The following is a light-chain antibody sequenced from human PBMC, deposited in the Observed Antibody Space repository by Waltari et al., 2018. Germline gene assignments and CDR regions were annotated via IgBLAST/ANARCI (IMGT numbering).Light chain of an antibody. CDR2: AAS. Sequence: IQMTQSPSSLSASVGDRVTITCRASQSSSDYLTLYQQKPWKAPKLLIYAASTLQSGVPSRFSGSGSGTDFALTISSLQPEDFATYYCQQSYSFGQGKRLEIK. CDR3: QQSYS. V-gene: IGKV1-39*01. J-gene: IGKJ5*01. CDR1: QSSSDY.